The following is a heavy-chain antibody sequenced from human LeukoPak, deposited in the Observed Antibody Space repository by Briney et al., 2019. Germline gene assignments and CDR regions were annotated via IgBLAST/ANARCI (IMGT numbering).Heavy chain of an antibody. CDR2: INQSGST. Sequence: SETLSLTCAVYGGSFSGYYWSWIRQPPGKGLDWIGEINQSGSTNYNPCLKSRVTISVDTSKNQFSLKLSSVTAADTAVYYCARGQYSSTGGFDYWGQGTLVTVSS. CDR3: ARGQYSSTGGFDY. J-gene: IGHJ4*02. D-gene: IGHD6-13*01. CDR1: GGSFSGYY. V-gene: IGHV4-34*01.